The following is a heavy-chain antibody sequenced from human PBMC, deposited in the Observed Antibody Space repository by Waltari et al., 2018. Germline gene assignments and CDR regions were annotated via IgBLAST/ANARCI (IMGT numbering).Heavy chain of an antibody. D-gene: IGHD3-3*01. CDR2: INPNSGGT. Sequence: QVQLVQSGAEVKKPGASVKVSCKASGYTFTGYYMHWVRQAPGQGLEWMGWINPNSGGTNYAQKFQGRVTITRDTSISTAYMELSRLRSDDTAVYYCARDCMEWLLYPNYYYYYMDVWGKGTTVTISS. V-gene: IGHV1-2*02. CDR3: ARDCMEWLLYPNYYYYYMDV. CDR1: GYTFTGYY. J-gene: IGHJ6*03.